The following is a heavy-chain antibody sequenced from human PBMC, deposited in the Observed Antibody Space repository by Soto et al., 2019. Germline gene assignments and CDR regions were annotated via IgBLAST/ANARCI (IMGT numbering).Heavy chain of an antibody. Sequence: SETLSLTCTVSGGSVTNSSYYWGWIRQSPGKGLEWIGSVYYRGRSYSKSSVKSRVTISVDTSKNRFSLSLNSVTASDTAVYFRVSQRTTVPTQAYFDYWGPGALVTVSS. D-gene: IGHD4-17*01. CDR1: GGSVTNSSYY. CDR3: VSQRTTVPTQAYFDY. J-gene: IGHJ4*02. CDR2: VYYRGRS. V-gene: IGHV4-39*01.